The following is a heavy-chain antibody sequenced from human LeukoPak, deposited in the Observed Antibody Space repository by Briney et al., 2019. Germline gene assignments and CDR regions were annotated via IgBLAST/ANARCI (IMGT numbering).Heavy chain of an antibody. V-gene: IGHV1-46*01. CDR2: ISPSGGST. Sequence: GASVKVSCKASGYTSTNFYIHWVRRAPGQGLEWMGIISPSGGSTTYAQKFQGRVTLTRDTSTTTVYMDLSSLRSDDTAVYYCAVRPRGATIRVPWGQGTLVTVSS. CDR1: GYTSTNFY. D-gene: IGHD5-12*01. CDR3: AVRPRGATIRVP. J-gene: IGHJ4*02.